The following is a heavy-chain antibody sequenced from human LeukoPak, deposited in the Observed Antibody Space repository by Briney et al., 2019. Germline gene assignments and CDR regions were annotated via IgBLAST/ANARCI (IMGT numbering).Heavy chain of an antibody. V-gene: IGHV4-34*01. Sequence: SETLSLTCAVYGGSFSGYYWSWIRQPPGKGMEWNGEINHSGSTYYNPSLKSRVTMSVDTSKNQFSLKLSSVTAADTAVYYCARATYYYDSSDAFAIWGQGTMVTVSS. CDR3: ARATYYYDSSDAFAI. CDR1: GGSFSGYY. CDR2: INHSGST. D-gene: IGHD3-22*01. J-gene: IGHJ3*02.